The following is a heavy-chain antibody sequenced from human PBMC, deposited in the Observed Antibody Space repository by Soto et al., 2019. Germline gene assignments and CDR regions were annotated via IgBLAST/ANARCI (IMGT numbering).Heavy chain of an antibody. D-gene: IGHD4-17*01. Sequence: LXISCKCSADSFTSYLIGGVRQMPGKGLEWMGIIYPGDSDTRYSPSFQGQVTISADKSISTAYLQWSSLKASDTAMYYCARMKYGDIPHGMDVWGQGTTVTV. CDR3: ARMKYGDIPHGMDV. J-gene: IGHJ6*02. CDR2: IYPGDSDT. CDR1: ADSFTSYL. V-gene: IGHV5-51*01.